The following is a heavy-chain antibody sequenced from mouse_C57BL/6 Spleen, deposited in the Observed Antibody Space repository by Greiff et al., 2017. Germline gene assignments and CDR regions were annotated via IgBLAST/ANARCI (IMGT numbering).Heavy chain of an antibody. D-gene: IGHD2-5*01. Sequence: EVQRVESGEGLVKPGGSLKLSCAASGFTFSSYAMSWVRQTPEKRLEWVAYISSGGDYIYYADTVKGRFTISRDNARNTLYLQMSSLKSEDTAMYYCTRYSNYDWYFDVWGTGTTVTVSS. CDR1: GFTFSSYA. CDR3: TRYSNYDWYFDV. CDR2: ISSGGDYI. J-gene: IGHJ1*03. V-gene: IGHV5-9-1*02.